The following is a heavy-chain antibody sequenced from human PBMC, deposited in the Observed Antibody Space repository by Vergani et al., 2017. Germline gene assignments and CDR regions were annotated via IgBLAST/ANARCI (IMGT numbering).Heavy chain of an antibody. CDR1: GFTFSSYG. CDR3: AKDSGSGWSRYYYMDV. J-gene: IGHJ6*03. V-gene: IGHV3-30*02. D-gene: IGHD6-19*01. Sequence: QVQLVESGGGVVQPGGSLRLSCAASGFTFSSYGMHWVRQAPGKGLGWVAFIRYDGSNKYYADSVKGRFTISRDNSKNTLYLQMNSLRAEDTAVYYCAKDSGSGWSRYYYMDVWGKGTTVTVSS. CDR2: IRYDGSNK.